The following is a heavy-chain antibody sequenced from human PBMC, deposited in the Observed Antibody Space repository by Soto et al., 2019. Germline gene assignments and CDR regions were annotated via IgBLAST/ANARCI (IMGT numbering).Heavy chain of an antibody. CDR2: IYHSGST. CDR1: GGSISSSNW. V-gene: IGHV4-4*02. CDR3: ARSPDSSGYYPRWYYYGMDV. J-gene: IGHJ6*02. Sequence: QVQLQESGPGLVKPSGTLSLTCAVSGGSISSSNWWSWVRQPPGKGLEWIGEIYHSGSTNYNPSLKSRVTISVDKSTNQFSLKLSSVTAADTAVYYCARSPDSSGYYPRWYYYGMDVWGQGTTVNVSS. D-gene: IGHD3-22*01.